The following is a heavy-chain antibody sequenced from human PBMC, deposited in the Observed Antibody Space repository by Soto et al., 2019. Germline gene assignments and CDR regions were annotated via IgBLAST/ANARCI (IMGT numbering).Heavy chain of an antibody. J-gene: IGHJ6*02. V-gene: IGHV1-69*13. Sequence: SVKVSCKASGYTFTSYAMHWVRQAPGQRLEWMGWINPGFGTANYAQKFQGRVTITADESTSTAYMELSSLRSEDTAVYYCARDPKIAAAGPTYYYYGMDVWGQGTTVTVSS. D-gene: IGHD6-13*01. CDR2: INPGFGTA. CDR3: ARDPKIAAAGPTYYYYGMDV. CDR1: GYTFTSYA.